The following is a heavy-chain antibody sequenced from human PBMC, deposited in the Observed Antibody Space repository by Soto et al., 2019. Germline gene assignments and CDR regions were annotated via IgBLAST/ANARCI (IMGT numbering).Heavy chain of an antibody. CDR3: AKDVYRRFWSGYLSSLKPYGMDV. Sequence: HPGGSLRLSCAASGFTFSSYAMSWVRQAPGKGLEWVSAISGSGGSTYYADSVKGRFTISRDNSKNTLYLQMNSLRAEDTAVYYCAKDVYRRFWSGYLSSLKPYGMDVWGQGTTVTVSS. CDR1: GFTFSSYA. V-gene: IGHV3-23*01. D-gene: IGHD3-3*01. J-gene: IGHJ6*02. CDR2: ISGSGGST.